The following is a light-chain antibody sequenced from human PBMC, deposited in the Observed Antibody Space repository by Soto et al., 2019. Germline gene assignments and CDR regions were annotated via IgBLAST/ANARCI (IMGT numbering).Light chain of an antibody. CDR2: NNN. CDR1: SSNIGTNT. Sequence: QSVLTQPPSASGTPGQRVTIYCSGSSSNIGTNTVNWYLQLPGTAPKLLIYNNNQRPSGVPERFSGSKSGTSASLAISGLQSEDEANYYCAAWDDSLNGFVLFGSGTKVTVL. V-gene: IGLV1-44*01. CDR3: AAWDDSLNGFVL. J-gene: IGLJ1*01.